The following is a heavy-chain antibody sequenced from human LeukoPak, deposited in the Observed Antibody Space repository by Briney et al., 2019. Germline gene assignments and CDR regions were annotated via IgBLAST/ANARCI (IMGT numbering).Heavy chain of an antibody. CDR3: ARQRYGDYSSDY. Sequence: GGSLRLSCVASGFTFSSYSMNWVRQAPGKGQEWVSSISSISTYISYADSVKGRFTISRDTAKNSLYLQMNSLRAEDTAVYYCARQRYGDYSSDYWGQGTLVTVSS. V-gene: IGHV3-21*01. D-gene: IGHD4-17*01. CDR2: ISSISTYI. J-gene: IGHJ4*02. CDR1: GFTFSSYS.